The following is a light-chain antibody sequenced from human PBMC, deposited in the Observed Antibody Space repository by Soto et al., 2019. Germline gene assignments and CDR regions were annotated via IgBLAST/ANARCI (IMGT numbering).Light chain of an antibody. Sequence: QSVLTQPPSASGTPGQRVTISCSGSSSNIGSNPVNWYQQLPGTAPKLLIYSNNQRPSGVPDRFSGSKSGPSASLAISALQSEDEADYYCAAWDSSLDAHLLFGGETKVTVL. V-gene: IGLV1-44*01. J-gene: IGLJ2*01. CDR3: AAWDSSLDAHLL. CDR2: SNN. CDR1: SSNIGSNP.